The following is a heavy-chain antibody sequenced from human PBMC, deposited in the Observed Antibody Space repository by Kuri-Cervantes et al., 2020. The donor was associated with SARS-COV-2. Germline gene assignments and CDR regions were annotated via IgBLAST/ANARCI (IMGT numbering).Heavy chain of an antibody. J-gene: IGHJ6*02. CDR3: ARETRMGVAVREVGMDV. D-gene: IGHD2-15*01. CDR1: EFTFSSYA. Sequence: GESLKISCAASEFTFSSYAMHWVRQAPGKGLEWVAVISYDGSNKYYADSVKGRFTISRDNSKNTLYLQMNSLRAEDTAVYHCARETRMGVAVREVGMDVWGQGTTVTVSS. CDR2: ISYDGSNK. V-gene: IGHV3-30-3*01.